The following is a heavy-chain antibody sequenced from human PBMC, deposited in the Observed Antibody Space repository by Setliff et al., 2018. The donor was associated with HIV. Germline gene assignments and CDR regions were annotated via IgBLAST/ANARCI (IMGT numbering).Heavy chain of an antibody. CDR1: GGTFTDYA. Sequence: SVKVSCKATGGTFTDYAINWVRQAPGQGLEWVGMFIPVFGSTNLAQKFQDRVTITADESMRTLYMELNSLRSEDTAVYYCARGEKRFLEWLPLDYYYYYYMDVWGKGITVTVSS. CDR2: FIPVFGST. D-gene: IGHD3-3*01. CDR3: ARGEKRFLEWLPLDYYYYYYMDV. V-gene: IGHV1-69*13. J-gene: IGHJ6*03.